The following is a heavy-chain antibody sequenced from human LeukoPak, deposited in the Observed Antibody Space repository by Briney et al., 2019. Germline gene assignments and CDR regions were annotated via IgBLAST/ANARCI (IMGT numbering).Heavy chain of an antibody. J-gene: IGHJ5*02. Sequence: SQTLSLTCTVSGDSIRSGDYYWSWIRQPPGKGLEWIGYIYYSVTIYYNPSLKSRVTIEVDTSKNQFSLRLSSVTAADTAVYYCARVETSYYGSGTYEDWFDPWGQGTLVIVSS. CDR3: ARVETSYYGSGTYEDWFDP. V-gene: IGHV4-30-4*01. CDR2: IYYSVTI. CDR1: GDSIRSGDYY. D-gene: IGHD3-10*01.